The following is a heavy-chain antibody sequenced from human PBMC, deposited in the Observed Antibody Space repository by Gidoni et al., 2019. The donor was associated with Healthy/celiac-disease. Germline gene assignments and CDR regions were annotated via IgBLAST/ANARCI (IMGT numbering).Heavy chain of an antibody. CDR2: ISGSGGRT. V-gene: IGHV3-23*01. Sequence: EVQLLESGGGLLQSGGSLTLSCAPSGFTFSSYAMGWVRQPPGKGLGWVAAISGSGGRTYYADSGKGRFTISRDNSKNKLNLQMNSLRAEDTAVYDCAKGSSGWFNYWGQGTLVTVSS. CDR3: AKGSSGWFNY. D-gene: IGHD6-19*01. CDR1: GFTFSSYA. J-gene: IGHJ4*02.